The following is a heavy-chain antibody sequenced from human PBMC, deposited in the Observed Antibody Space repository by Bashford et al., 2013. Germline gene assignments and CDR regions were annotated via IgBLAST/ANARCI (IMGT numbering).Heavy chain of an antibody. V-gene: IGHV3-69-1*01. CDR2: IDGAGTT. Sequence: VRQAPGKGLEWVSYIDGAGTTYYADSVKDRFTISRDNAENSLYLQMNSLRDEDTAVYYCARDRPFCSGGVCYLYGVDVWGQGTTVTVSS. J-gene: IGHJ6*02. D-gene: IGHD2-15*01. CDR3: ARDRPFCSGGVCYLYGVDV.